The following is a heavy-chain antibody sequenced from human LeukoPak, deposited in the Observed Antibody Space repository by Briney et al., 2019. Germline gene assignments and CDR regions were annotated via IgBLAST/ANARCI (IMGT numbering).Heavy chain of an antibody. J-gene: IGHJ4*02. V-gene: IGHV3-15*01. Sequence: GGSLRLSWAASRFTVSSNYMRWVRQAPGKGLEWVGRIKSKTDGGTTDYAAPVKGRFTISRDESKNTLYLQMNSLKTEDTAVYYCTTGPMNWGQGTLVTVSS. CDR2: IKSKTDGGTT. CDR1: RFTVSSNY. CDR3: TTGPMN.